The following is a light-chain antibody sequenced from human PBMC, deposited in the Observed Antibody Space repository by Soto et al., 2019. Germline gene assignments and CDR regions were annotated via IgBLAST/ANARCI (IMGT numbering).Light chain of an antibody. J-gene: IGKJ1*01. CDR3: QQYGSSPWT. V-gene: IGKV3-20*01. CDR2: GAS. CDR1: QSVSSSY. Sequence: EIVLTQSPGTLSLSPGERATLSCRASQSVSSSYVAWYQQKPGQTPRLLINGASSRATGIPDRFSGSGSGTDFTLTISRLEPEDFAVYYCQQYGSSPWTFGQGTKVETK.